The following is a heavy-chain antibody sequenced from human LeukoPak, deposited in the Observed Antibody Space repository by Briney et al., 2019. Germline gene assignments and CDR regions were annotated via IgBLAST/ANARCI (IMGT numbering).Heavy chain of an antibody. V-gene: IGHV4-59*01. J-gene: IGHJ4*02. Sequence: SETLSLTCTVSDGSISSYYWSWIRQPPGKGLEWIWYIYYSGSTNYNPSLKSRVTISVDTSKNQFSLKLSSVTAADTAVYYCARGRDDYGDYGDFDYWGQGTLVTVSS. D-gene: IGHD4-17*01. CDR1: DGSISSYY. CDR2: IYYSGST. CDR3: ARGRDDYGDYGDFDY.